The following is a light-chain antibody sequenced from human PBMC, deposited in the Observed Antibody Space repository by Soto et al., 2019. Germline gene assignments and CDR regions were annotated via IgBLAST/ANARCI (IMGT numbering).Light chain of an antibody. J-gene: IGKJ1*01. CDR3: QQYYTTPLT. CDR2: WAS. Sequence: DIVMTQSPNSLAVSLGERATINCRSSQTILYSSNNKTYLAWYQLKSGQPPKLLISWASTRESGVPDRFSGSWSGTDFTLTISSLQAVDVAVYCCQQYYTTPLTFGQGTKVEIK. V-gene: IGKV4-1*01. CDR1: QTILYSSNNKTY.